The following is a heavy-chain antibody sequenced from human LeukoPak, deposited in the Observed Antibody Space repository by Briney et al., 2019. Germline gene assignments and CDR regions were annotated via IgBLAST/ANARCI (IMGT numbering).Heavy chain of an antibody. V-gene: IGHV3-30*18. Sequence: SGGSLRLSCAASGFTFSSYGMHWVRQAPGKGLEWVAVISYDGNNKYYADSVKGRFTIFRDNSKNTLYLQMNSLRAEDTAVYYCAKEGIEGPLDYWGQGTLVTVSS. D-gene: IGHD2-21*01. CDR2: ISYDGNNK. CDR1: GFTFSSYG. CDR3: AKEGIEGPLDY. J-gene: IGHJ4*02.